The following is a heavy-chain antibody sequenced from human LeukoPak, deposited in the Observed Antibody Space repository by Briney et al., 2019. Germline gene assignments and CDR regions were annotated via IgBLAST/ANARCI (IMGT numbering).Heavy chain of an antibody. D-gene: IGHD2-21*01. J-gene: IGHJ4*02. CDR1: GGTFSSYA. V-gene: IGHV1-69*13. CDR2: IIPIFGTA. CDR3: AREGNCGGDCYDY. Sequence: SVKVSCKASGGTFSSYAISWVRQAPGQGLEWMGGIIPIFGTANYAQKFQGRVTITADESTSTAYMELGSLRSEDTAVYYCAREGNCGGDCYDYWGQGTLVTVSS.